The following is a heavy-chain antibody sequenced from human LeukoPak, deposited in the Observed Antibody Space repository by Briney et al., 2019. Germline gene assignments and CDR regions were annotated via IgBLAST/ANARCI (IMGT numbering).Heavy chain of an antibody. D-gene: IGHD5-18*01. J-gene: IGHJ4*02. CDR3: ARAGGYGLIDY. Sequence: PSETLSLTCIVSGGSINSRSYYWGWLRQPPGKGLEWIGSIYYSGSTYYNPSLKSRVTISLNTSKNQFSLKVGSMTAADTAVYYCARAGGYGLIDYWGQGTMVTVSS. CDR1: GGSINSRSYY. V-gene: IGHV4-39*07. CDR2: IYYSGST.